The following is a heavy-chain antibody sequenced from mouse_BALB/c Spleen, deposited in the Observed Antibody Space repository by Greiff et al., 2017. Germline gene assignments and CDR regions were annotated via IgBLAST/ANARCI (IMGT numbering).Heavy chain of an antibody. J-gene: IGHJ4*01. D-gene: IGHD1-2*01. Sequence: VQLQQSGAELARPGASVKLSCKASGYTFTSYWMQWVKQRPGQGLEWIGAIYPGDGDTRYTQKFKGKATLTADKSSSTAYMQLSSLASEDSAVYYCARHYGYKGAMDYWGQGTSVTVSS. CDR3: ARHYGYKGAMDY. CDR1: GYTFTSYW. V-gene: IGHV1-87*01. CDR2: IYPGDGDT.